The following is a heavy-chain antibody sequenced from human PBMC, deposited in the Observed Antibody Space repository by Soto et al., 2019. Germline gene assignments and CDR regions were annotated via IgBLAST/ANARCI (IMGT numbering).Heavy chain of an antibody. CDR3: AKSRYSDSSGDFYDY. CDR2: IGGSGRTT. Sequence: GSLRLSCAASAFTFNNYAMSWVRQAPGKGLEWVSGIGGSGRTTYYADSVKGRFTISRDNSNNTLFLQMNSLRAEDTAVYYCAKSRYSDSSGDFYDYWGQGTPVTVSS. V-gene: IGHV3-23*01. D-gene: IGHD3-22*01. J-gene: IGHJ4*02. CDR1: AFTFNNYA.